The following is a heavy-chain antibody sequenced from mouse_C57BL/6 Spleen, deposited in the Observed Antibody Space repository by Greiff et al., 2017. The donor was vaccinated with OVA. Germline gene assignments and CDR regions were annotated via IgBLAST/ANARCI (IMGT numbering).Heavy chain of an antibody. CDR2: ISYDGSN. CDR3: ARDHYDYDGGFAY. V-gene: IGHV3-6*01. J-gene: IGHJ3*01. CDR1: GYSITSGYY. Sequence: KLQESGPGLVKPSQSLSLTCSVTGYSITSGYYWNWIRQFPGNKLEWMGYISYDGSNNYNPSLKNRISITRDTSKNQFFLKLNSVTTEDTATYYCARDHYDYDGGFAYWGQGTLVTVSA. D-gene: IGHD2-4*01.